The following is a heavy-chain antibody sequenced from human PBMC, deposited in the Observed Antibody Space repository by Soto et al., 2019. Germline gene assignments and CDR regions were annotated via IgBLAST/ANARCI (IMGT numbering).Heavy chain of an antibody. CDR1: GGSISSGDYY. CDR2: IYYSGST. Sequence: SETLSLTCTVSGGSISSGDYYWSWIRQPPGKGLEWIGYIYYSGSTYYNPSLKSRVTISVDTSKNQFSLNLSSVTAADTAVYNCARERPDGCKLDPWGQGTLVTVAS. CDR3: ARERPDGCKLDP. D-gene: IGHD6-19*01. J-gene: IGHJ5*02. V-gene: IGHV4-30-4*01.